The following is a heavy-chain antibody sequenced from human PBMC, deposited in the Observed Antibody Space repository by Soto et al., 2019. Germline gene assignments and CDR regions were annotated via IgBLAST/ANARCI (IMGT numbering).Heavy chain of an antibody. CDR2: IRRKSENGTV. V-gene: IGHV3-15*01. D-gene: IGHD3-3*01. CDR1: GFTFRNAW. J-gene: IGHJ4*02. Sequence: EVQLVESGGGLVKPGGGLRLSCAASGFTFRNAWMSWVRQFPGKGLEWVGRIRRKSENGTVDLAAPVTDRFTISRDDSKNMLYLQMTSLKTEDTAVYYCTTPMFWSGVDCWGQGALVTVSS. CDR3: TTPMFWSGVDC.